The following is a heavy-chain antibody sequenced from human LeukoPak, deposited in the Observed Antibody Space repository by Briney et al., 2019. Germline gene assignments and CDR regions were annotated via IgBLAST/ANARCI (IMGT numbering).Heavy chain of an antibody. J-gene: IGHJ5*02. CDR2: IYYSGRT. CDR1: GFTFSSYS. CDR3: ATVVVPGWFDP. Sequence: GSLRLSCAASGFTFSSYSMNWIRQSPGKGLEWIANIYYSGRTYYNPSLKGRVTISVDTSKNQFSLKLSSVTAADTAVYYCATVVVPGWFDPWGQGNLVTVSS. V-gene: IGHV4-59*12. D-gene: IGHD2-15*01.